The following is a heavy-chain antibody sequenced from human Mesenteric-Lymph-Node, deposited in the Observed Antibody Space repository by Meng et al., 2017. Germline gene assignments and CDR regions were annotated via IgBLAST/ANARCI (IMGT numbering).Heavy chain of an antibody. V-gene: IGHV3-9*01. CDR1: GFTFSDAW. CDR2: ISWNSDTM. Sequence: SLKISCAASGFTFSDAWMTWVRQAPGKGLEWVSGISWNSDTMIYADSVKGRFTISRDNAKNSLYLHMNSLRVEDTALYYCAVRGGWFSFDYWGQGTLVTVSS. D-gene: IGHD3-10*01. CDR3: AVRGGWFSFDY. J-gene: IGHJ4*02.